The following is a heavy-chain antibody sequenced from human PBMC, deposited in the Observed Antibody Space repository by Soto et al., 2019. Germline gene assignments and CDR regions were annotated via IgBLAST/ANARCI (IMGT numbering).Heavy chain of an antibody. CDR3: ARGAPHYYYYDGMDV. CDR1: GFSLSTSGVG. V-gene: IGHV2-5*01. CDR2: IYWNDDK. D-gene: IGHD3-10*01. J-gene: IGHJ6*02. Sequence: QITLKESGPTLVKPTQTLTLTCTFSGFSLSTSGVGVGWIRQPPGKALEWLALIYWNDDKRYSPSLKSRLTITKDTSKNQVVLTMTNRDPVDTATYYGARGAPHYYYYDGMDVWGQGTTVTVSS.